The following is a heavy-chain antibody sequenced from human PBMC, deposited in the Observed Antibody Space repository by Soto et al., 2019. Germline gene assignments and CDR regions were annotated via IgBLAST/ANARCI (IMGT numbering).Heavy chain of an antibody. D-gene: IGHD1-1*01. CDR3: ARAHLGTTLNRRYYYYYGMDV. V-gene: IGHV1-69*06. Sequence: QVQLVQSGAEVKKPGSSVKVSCKASGGTFSSYAISWVRQAPGQGLEWMGGVIPIFGTANYAQKFQGRVTIPADKSTSTAYMELSSQRSEDKAVYYCARAHLGTTLNRRYYYYYGMDVWGQGTTVPVSS. J-gene: IGHJ6*02. CDR1: GGTFSSYA. CDR2: VIPIFGTA.